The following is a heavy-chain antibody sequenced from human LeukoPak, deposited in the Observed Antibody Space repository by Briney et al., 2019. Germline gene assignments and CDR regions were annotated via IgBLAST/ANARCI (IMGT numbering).Heavy chain of an antibody. D-gene: IGHD1-26*01. CDR3: ARRLWELLGYFDY. CDR2: INHSGST. CDR1: GGSFSGYY. V-gene: IGHV4-34*01. J-gene: IGHJ4*02. Sequence: SETLSLTCAVYGGSFSGYYWSWIRQPPGKGLEWIGEINHSGSTNYNPSLKSRVTISVDTSKNQFSLKLSSVTAADTAAYYCARRLWELLGYFDYWGQGTLVTVSS.